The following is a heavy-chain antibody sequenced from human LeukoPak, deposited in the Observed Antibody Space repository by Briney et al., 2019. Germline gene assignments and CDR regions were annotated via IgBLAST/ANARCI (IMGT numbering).Heavy chain of an antibody. V-gene: IGHV2-5*01. D-gene: IGHD3-16*01. Sequence: SGPTLVKPTQTLTLTCTFSGFSLSTSGVGVAWNRQPPGKALEWLALIYGNDDKRYSPSLKGRLTITKDTSNNQVVLTMTNMDPVDTATYYCVHDIPGGEGFQHWGQGTLVTVSS. J-gene: IGHJ1*01. CDR3: VHDIPGGEGFQH. CDR1: GFSLSTSGVG. CDR2: IYGNDDK.